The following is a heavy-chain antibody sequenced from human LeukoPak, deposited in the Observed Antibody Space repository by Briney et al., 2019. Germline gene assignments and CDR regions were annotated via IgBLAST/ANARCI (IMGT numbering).Heavy chain of an antibody. V-gene: IGHV3-30*18. CDR3: AKDGALGMEVYYFDY. CDR1: GFTFSSYG. Sequence: GGSLRLSCAASGFTFSSYGMHWVRQAPGKGLEWVAVISYDGSNKYYADSVKGRFTVSRDNSKNTLYLQMNSLRAEDTAVYYCAKDGALGMEVYYFDYWGQGTLVTVSS. D-gene: IGHD7-27*01. J-gene: IGHJ4*02. CDR2: ISYDGSNK.